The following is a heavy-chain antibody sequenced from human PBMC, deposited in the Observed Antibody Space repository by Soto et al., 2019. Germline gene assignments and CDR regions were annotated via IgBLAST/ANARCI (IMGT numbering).Heavy chain of an antibody. V-gene: IGHV1-24*01. Sequence: GASVKVSCKVSGYSVSELSMHWVRQAPGKGLEWLGGFDPEDDERIYAQKFQDRVTMTEDTSTDTAYMELSSLRSEDTAVYYCATLRPGYYYYYGMDVWGQGTTVTVSS. CDR1: GYSVSELS. J-gene: IGHJ6*02. CDR3: ATLRPGYYYYYGMDV. CDR2: FDPEDDER.